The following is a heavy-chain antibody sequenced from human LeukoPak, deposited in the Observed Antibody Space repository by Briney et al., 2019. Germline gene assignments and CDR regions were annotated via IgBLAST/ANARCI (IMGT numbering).Heavy chain of an antibody. CDR3: ARAAYSGSYHSDY. Sequence: SETLSLTCTVTGGSVNSGSYYWNWIRQPPGKGLEWIGYIYYSGSTNYNPSLKSRVTISVDTSKNQFSLKLSSVTAADTAVYYCARAAYSGSYHSDYWGQGTLVTVSS. V-gene: IGHV4-61*01. CDR1: GGSVNSGSYY. J-gene: IGHJ4*02. CDR2: IYYSGST. D-gene: IGHD1-26*01.